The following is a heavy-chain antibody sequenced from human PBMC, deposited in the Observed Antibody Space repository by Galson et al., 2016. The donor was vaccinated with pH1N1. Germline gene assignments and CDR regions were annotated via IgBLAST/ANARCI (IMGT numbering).Heavy chain of an antibody. J-gene: IGHJ6*02. Sequence: TLSLTCTVSGGSISGAGNYWTWIRQHPGKGLEWIGYIHYSGSTYYNPSLSSRVTISAATSKNQFSLRLMSVTAADTAVYYCAREDLGGGEGLDFGLDPWGQGNAVTVSS. CDR2: IHYSGST. CDR3: AREDLGGGEGLDFGLDP. D-gene: IGHD3-3*01. CDR1: GGSISGAGNY. V-gene: IGHV4-31*03.